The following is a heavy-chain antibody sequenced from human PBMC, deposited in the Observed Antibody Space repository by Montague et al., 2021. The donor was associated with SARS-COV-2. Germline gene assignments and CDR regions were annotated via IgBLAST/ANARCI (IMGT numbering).Heavy chain of an antibody. CDR2: IYYSGSVTT. Sequence: SETLSLTCSVSGGSINNYYCGWVRQSRGKGLEWIGYIYYSGSVTTRYXPSLKSRVSISVDTSENQFSLKLTSVTAADTAVYYCARRGGGEVFARFMYWYFDVWSRGSLVTVSS. V-gene: IGHV4-59*13. J-gene: IGHJ2*01. CDR3: ARRGGGEVFARFMYWYFDV. D-gene: IGHD2-21*01. CDR1: GGSINNYY.